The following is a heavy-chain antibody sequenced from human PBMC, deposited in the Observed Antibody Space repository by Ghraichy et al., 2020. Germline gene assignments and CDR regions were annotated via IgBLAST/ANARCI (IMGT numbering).Heavy chain of an antibody. Sequence: SETLSLTCAVYGGSFSGYYWSWIRQPPGKGLEWIGEINHSGSTNYNPSLKSRVTISVDTSKNQFSLKLSSVTAADTAVYYCARQRGWLVPPHPYYYYGMVVWGQGTTVTVSS. J-gene: IGHJ6*02. CDR3: ARQRGWLVPPHPYYYYGMVV. CDR2: INHSGST. CDR1: GGSFSGYY. D-gene: IGHD6-19*01. V-gene: IGHV4-34*01.